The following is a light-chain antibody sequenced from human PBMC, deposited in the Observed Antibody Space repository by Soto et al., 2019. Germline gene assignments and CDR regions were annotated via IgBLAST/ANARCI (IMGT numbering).Light chain of an antibody. Sequence: QSVLTQPASVSGSPGQSITISCTGSSSDVGGYNSVSWYQQHPGKVPKLVIYDVIRRPSGISNRFSGSKSGNTASLTISGLQAEDEADFYCSSYTSISASVIFGGGTQLTVL. CDR2: DVI. CDR1: SSDVGGYNS. CDR3: SSYTSISASVI. V-gene: IGLV2-14*03. J-gene: IGLJ2*01.